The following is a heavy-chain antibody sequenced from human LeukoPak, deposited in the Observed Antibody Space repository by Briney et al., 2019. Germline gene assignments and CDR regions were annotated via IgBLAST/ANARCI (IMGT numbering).Heavy chain of an antibody. Sequence: GGSLRLSCAASGFSFSNYWMHWVRQAPGKGLVWVTRMNSDGSATYYADSVQGRFTISRGNAKNTLYLQMNSLRAEDTAMYFCAKGPNYFDSWGQGTLVTVSS. CDR3: AKGPNYFDS. CDR1: GFSFSNYW. V-gene: IGHV3-74*01. J-gene: IGHJ4*02. CDR2: MNSDGSAT.